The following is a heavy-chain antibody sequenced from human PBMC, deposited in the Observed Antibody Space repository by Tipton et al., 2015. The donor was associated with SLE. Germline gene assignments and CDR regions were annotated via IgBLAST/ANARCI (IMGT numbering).Heavy chain of an antibody. Sequence: TLSLTCAVSGGSVSSSYWSWIRQPPGKGLEWIGYIYYSGNTNYNPSLKSRVTMSIDTSMTQVSLKLSSVTAADTAVYYCARNRYRGYAAETNYYNYYYLDVWGKGTTVTVSS. CDR2: IYYSGNT. CDR1: GGSVSSSY. J-gene: IGHJ6*03. CDR3: ARNRYRGYAAETNYYNYYYLDV. V-gene: IGHV4-59*02. D-gene: IGHD5-12*01.